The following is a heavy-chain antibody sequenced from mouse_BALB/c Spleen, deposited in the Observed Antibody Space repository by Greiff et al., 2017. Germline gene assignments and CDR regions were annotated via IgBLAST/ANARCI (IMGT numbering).Heavy chain of an antibody. J-gene: IGHJ4*01. V-gene: IGHV2-6-7*01. CDR1: GFSLTGYG. D-gene: IGHD2-4*01. CDR3: ARDMITTGYAMDY. CDR2: IWGDGST. Sequence: VMLVESGPGLVAPSQSLSITCTVSGFSLTGYGVNWVRQPPGKGLEWLGMIWGDGSTDYNSALKSRLSISKDNSKSQVFLKMNSLQTDDTARYYCARDMITTGYAMDYWGQGTSVTVSA.